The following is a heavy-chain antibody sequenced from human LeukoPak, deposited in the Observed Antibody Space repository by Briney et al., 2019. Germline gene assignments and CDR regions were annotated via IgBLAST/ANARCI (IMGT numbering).Heavy chain of an antibody. CDR1: GFTVSSNY. J-gene: IGHJ4*02. D-gene: IGHD1-26*01. V-gene: IGHV3-66*01. CDR3: AVVGATTDDY. Sequence: GGSLRLFCAASGFTVSSNYMSWVRQAPGKGLEWVSVIYSGGSTYYADSVKGRFTISRDISKNTLYLQMNSLRAEDTAVYYCAVVGATTDDYWGQGTLVTVSS. CDR2: IYSGGST.